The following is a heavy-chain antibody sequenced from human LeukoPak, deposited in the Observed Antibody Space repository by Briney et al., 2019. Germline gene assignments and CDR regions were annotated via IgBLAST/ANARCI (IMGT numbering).Heavy chain of an antibody. CDR3: ARQYSTYYYGSGSYYNNWFDP. CDR2: IYYSGST. Sequence: SETLSLTCTISGGSISSSSYYWGWVRQPPGKGLEWIGSIYYSGSTYYNPSLKSRVTISVDTSKNQFSLKLSSVTAADTAVYYCARQYSTYYYGSGSYYNNWFDPWGQGTLVTVSS. CDR1: GGSISSSSYY. J-gene: IGHJ5*02. V-gene: IGHV4-39*01. D-gene: IGHD3-10*01.